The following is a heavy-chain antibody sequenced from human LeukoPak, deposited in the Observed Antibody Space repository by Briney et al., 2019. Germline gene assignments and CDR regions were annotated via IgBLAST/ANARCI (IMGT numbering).Heavy chain of an antibody. J-gene: IGHJ4*02. Sequence: ASVKVSCKASGYAFSLYGVQWVRQAPGQTLEWMGWINAGTGDGKYSQNFQGRLTMTSDTSATTLYMELNSLTFEDTAVYYCARSGADWSCDNWGQGTLVTVSS. CDR1: GYAFSLYG. CDR2: INAGTGDG. V-gene: IGHV1-3*01. CDR3: ARSGADWSCDN. D-gene: IGHD2-21*01.